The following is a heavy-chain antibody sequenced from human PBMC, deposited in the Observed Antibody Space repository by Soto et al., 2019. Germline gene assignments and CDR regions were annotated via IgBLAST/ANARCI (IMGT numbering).Heavy chain of an antibody. D-gene: IGHD2-8*01. CDR3: ASGTNGAFFVY. V-gene: IGHV3-11*01. CDR2: ISSRSSTI. Sequence: WGSLRLSCAASGFTFSDYYMSWIRQAPGKGLEWVSYISSRSSTIFYADSVKGRFTISRDNVKNSLYLQMNSLRAEDTAVYYCASGTNGAFFVYWGQGILVTVSS. J-gene: IGHJ4*02. CDR1: GFTFSDYY.